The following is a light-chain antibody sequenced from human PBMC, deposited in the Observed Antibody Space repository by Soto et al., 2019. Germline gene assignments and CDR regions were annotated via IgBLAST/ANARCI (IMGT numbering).Light chain of an antibody. J-gene: IGKJ2*01. V-gene: IGKV3-15*01. CDR1: QSVSSY. CDR3: LQYSTWPPLYT. CDR2: DAS. Sequence: EIVMTQSPATLSVSLGERVTLSCRASQSVSSYLAWYQQKPGQAPRLLISDASTRATDIPDRFSGSGSGTDFTLTISSLQSTDLAVYYCLQYSTWPPLYTFGRGPSWRSN.